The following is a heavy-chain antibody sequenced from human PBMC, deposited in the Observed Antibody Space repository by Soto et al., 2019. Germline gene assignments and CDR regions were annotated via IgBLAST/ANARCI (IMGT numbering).Heavy chain of an antibody. CDR3: ARSLGDFWSGYYTHFDY. CDR1: GGSISSYY. Sequence: SETLSLTCTVSGGSISSYYWSWIRQPPGKGLEWIGYIYYSGSTNYNPSLKSRVSISVDTSKNQFSLKLSSVTAADTAVYYCARSLGDFWSGYYTHFDYWGQGTMVTVSS. CDR2: IYYSGST. V-gene: IGHV4-59*01. J-gene: IGHJ4*02. D-gene: IGHD3-3*01.